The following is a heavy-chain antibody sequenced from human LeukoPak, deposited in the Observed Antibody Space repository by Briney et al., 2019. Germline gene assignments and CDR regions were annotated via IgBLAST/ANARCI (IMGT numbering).Heavy chain of an antibody. Sequence: VGSLRLSCAASGFSFSSYEMNWVRQGPGKGLEWVSYISGSGTTICDADSVKGRFTISRDNAKNSLYLHLNSLTAEDTAIYYCVRDEIRSGSFDIWGQGTMVTVTS. CDR1: GFSFSSYE. V-gene: IGHV3-48*03. J-gene: IGHJ3*02. CDR2: ISGSGTTI. CDR3: VRDEIRSGSFDI. D-gene: IGHD3-10*01.